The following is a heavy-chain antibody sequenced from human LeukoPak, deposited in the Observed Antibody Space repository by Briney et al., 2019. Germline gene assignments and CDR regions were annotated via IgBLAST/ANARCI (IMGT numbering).Heavy chain of an antibody. V-gene: IGHV1-18*01. Sequence: GASVKVSCKASGYTFTSYGISWVRQAPGQGLEWMGWISAYNGNTNYAQKLQGRVTMTTDTSTSTAYMELRSLRSDDTAVYYCARYYDFWSGYYRENYYYYYVDVWGKGTTVTVSS. CDR1: GYTFTSYG. D-gene: IGHD3-3*01. CDR2: ISAYNGNT. J-gene: IGHJ6*03. CDR3: ARYYDFWSGYYRENYYYYYVDV.